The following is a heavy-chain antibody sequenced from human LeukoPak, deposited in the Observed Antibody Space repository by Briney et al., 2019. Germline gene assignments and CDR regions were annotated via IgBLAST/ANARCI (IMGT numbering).Heavy chain of an antibody. CDR3: ARDMITMVRDILWLCDY. J-gene: IGHJ4*02. CDR2: ISYDGSNK. CDR1: GFTFSSYA. D-gene: IGHD3-10*01. Sequence: GGSLRLSCAASGFTFSSYAMHWVRQAPGKGLEWVAVISYDGSNKYYADSVKGRFTISRDNSKNTLYLQMNSLRAEDTAVYYCARDMITMVRDILWLCDYWGQGTLVTVSS. V-gene: IGHV3-30-3*01.